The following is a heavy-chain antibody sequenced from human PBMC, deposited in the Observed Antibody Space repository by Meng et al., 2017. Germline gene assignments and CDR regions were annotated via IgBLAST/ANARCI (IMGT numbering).Heavy chain of an antibody. D-gene: IGHD1-26*01. J-gene: IGHJ4*02. CDR3: ARGGRVDFDY. Sequence: QVQLLQSGSELKKPGASVKVSFKASGYTFTSYAMNWVRQASGQGFEWMGWINTNAGNPTYTQGFTGRFVFPLATSVSSAYLQLSSLKAEDMAVYYCARGGRVDFDYWGQGTLVTVSS. CDR1: GYTFTSYA. V-gene: IGHV7-4-1*02. CDR2: INTNAGNP.